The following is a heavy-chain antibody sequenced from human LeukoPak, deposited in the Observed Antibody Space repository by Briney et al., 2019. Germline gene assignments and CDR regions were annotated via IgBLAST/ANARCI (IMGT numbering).Heavy chain of an antibody. CDR3: ARGYCSGGSCRLPYGMDV. V-gene: IGHV1-69*13. D-gene: IGHD2-15*01. CDR2: IIPIFGTA. CDR1: GGTFSSYA. Sequence: ASVKVSCKASGGTFSSYAISWVRQAPGQGLEWMGGIIPIFGTANYAQKCQGRVTITADESTSTAYMELSSLRSEDTAVYYCARGYCSGGSCRLPYGMDVWAKGPRSPSP. J-gene: IGHJ6*02.